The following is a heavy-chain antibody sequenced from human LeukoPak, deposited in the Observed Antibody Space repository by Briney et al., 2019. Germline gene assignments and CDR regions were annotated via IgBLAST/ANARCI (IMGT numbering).Heavy chain of an antibody. D-gene: IGHD2-2*02. V-gene: IGHV1-46*01. Sequence: ASVTVSCKASGYTFTSYYMHWVRQAPGQGLEWMGIINPSGGSTSYAQKFQGRVTMTRDTSTSTVYMELSSLRSEDTAVYYCASHTRLGYCSSTSCYTGEDYYYYMDVWGKGTTVTVSS. CDR1: GYTFTSYY. J-gene: IGHJ6*03. CDR3: ASHTRLGYCSSTSCYTGEDYYYYMDV. CDR2: INPSGGST.